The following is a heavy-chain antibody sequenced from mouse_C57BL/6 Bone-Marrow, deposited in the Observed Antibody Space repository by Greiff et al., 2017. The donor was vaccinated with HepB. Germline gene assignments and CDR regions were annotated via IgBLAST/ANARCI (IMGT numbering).Heavy chain of an antibody. CDR3: ARGLLRDY. CDR2: ISYDGSN. J-gene: IGHJ2*01. Sequence: VQLVESGPGLVKPSQSLSLTCSVPGYSITSGYYWNWIRQFPGNKLEWMGYISYDGSNNYNPSLKNRISITRDTSKNQFFLKLNSVTTEDTATYYCARGLLRDYWGQGTTLTVSS. D-gene: IGHD1-1*01. CDR1: GYSITSGYY. V-gene: IGHV3-6*01.